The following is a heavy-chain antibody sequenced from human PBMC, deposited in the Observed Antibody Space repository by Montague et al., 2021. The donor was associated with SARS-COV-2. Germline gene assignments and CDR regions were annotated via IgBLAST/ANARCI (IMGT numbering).Heavy chain of an antibody. CDR1: GFSLSTSGMC. J-gene: IGHJ4*02. CDR2: IDWDDDK. D-gene: IGHD3-9*01. Sequence: PALVKPTQTLTLTCTFSGFSLSTSGMCVSWIRRPPGKALEWLALIDWDDDKYYSTSLKTRLTISKDTSKNQVVLTMTNMDPVDTATYYCARIPYDILTGYYSGFDYWGQGTLVTVSS. V-gene: IGHV2-70*01. CDR3: ARIPYDILTGYYSGFDY.